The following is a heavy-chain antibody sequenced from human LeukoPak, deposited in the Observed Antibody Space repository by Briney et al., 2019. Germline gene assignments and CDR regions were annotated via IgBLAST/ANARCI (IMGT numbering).Heavy chain of an antibody. D-gene: IGHD3-10*01. CDR3: ARGDPKTGRYYYYGMDV. J-gene: IGHJ6*02. CDR1: GGSISSSNW. CDR2: IYHSGST. V-gene: IGHV4-4*02. Sequence: SETLSLTCAVSGGSISSSNWWSWVRQPPGKGLEWIGEIYHSGSTNYDPSLKSRVTISVDKSKNQFSLKLSSVTAADTAVYYCARGDPKTGRYYYYGMDVWGQGTTVTVSS.